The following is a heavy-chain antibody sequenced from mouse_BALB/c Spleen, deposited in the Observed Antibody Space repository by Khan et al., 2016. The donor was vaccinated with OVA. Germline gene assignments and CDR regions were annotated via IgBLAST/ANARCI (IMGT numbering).Heavy chain of an antibody. CDR3: ARPAYDGYYDY. J-gene: IGHJ2*01. V-gene: IGHV1S137*01. D-gene: IGHD2-3*01. CDR2: ISTYSGNT. Sequence: QVQLQQSGPELVRPGVSVKISCKGTGYTFTDYAMYWVKQSHAKSLEWIGLISTYSGNTNYNQKFKGKATMTVDKSSSTAYMELARLTSEDSAIXYCARPAYDGYYDYWGQGTTLTVSS. CDR1: GYTFTDYA.